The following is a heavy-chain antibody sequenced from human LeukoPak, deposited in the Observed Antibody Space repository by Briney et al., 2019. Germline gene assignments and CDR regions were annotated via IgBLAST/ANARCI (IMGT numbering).Heavy chain of an antibody. J-gene: IGHJ4*02. CDR3: AKDSDVREATYYFDY. D-gene: IGHD3-16*01. V-gene: IGHV3-66*02. Sequence: GGSLRLSCAASGFTVSSNYMSWVRQAPGKGLEWVSVIYSGGSTYYADSVKGRFTISRDNSKNTLYLQMNSLRAEDTAVYYCAKDSDVREATYYFDYWGQGTLVTVSS. CDR1: GFTVSSNY. CDR2: IYSGGST.